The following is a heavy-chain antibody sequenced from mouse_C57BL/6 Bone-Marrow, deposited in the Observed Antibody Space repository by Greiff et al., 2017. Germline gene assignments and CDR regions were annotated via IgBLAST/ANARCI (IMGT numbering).Heavy chain of an antibody. CDR2: IWSGGST. J-gene: IGHJ2*01. CDR3: ASPRWLLVDY. CDR1: GFSLTSYG. V-gene: IGHV2-2*01. D-gene: IGHD2-3*01. Sequence: QVQLQQSGPGLVQPSQSLSITCTVSGFSLTSYGVHWVRQSPGKGLEWLGVIWSGGSTYYNAAFISRLSISKDNSKSQVFFKMNSLQADDTAIYYCASPRWLLVDYWGQGTTLTVSS.